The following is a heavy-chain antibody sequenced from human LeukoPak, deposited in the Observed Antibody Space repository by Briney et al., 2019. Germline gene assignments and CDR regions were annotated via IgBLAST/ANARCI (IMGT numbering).Heavy chain of an antibody. CDR1: GVTFRKYA. J-gene: IGHJ4*02. CDR2: INDRGSRT. Sequence: GGSLRLSCAASGVTFRKYAMSWVRQAPGKGLEWVSTINDRGSRTFYADSAKGRFTISRDNSKNTLYLQVNSLRAEDTAVYYCAKDNSGSFQSDFDYWGQGTLVTVSS. D-gene: IGHD1-26*01. V-gene: IGHV3-23*01. CDR3: AKDNSGSFQSDFDY.